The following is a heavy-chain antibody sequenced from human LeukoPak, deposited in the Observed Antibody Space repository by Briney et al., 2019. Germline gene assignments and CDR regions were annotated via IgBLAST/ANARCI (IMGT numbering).Heavy chain of an antibody. J-gene: IGHJ4*02. CDR2: INPNSGGT. V-gene: IGHV1-2*02. Sequence: ASVKVSCKASGYPFTGYYILWVRQAPGQGLEWMGWINPNSGGTNYAQKFQGRVTMTSDTSITTAYMDLSRLTSDDTAVYYCAREISDYASAYWGQGTLVTVSS. D-gene: IGHD4-17*01. CDR1: GYPFTGYY. CDR3: AREISDYASAY.